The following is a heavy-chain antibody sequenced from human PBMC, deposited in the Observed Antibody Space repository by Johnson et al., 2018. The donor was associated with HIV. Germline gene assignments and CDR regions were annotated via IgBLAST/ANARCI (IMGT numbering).Heavy chain of an antibody. Sequence: QVQLVESGGGVAQPGGSLRLSCAASGFTFSSYGMHWVRQAPGKGLEWVALISSDGTNKYYADSVKDRFTISRDNSKNTLYVEMNSLRVEDTALYYCARDRCSSTTCLDAFDIWGQGTMVTVSS. V-gene: IGHV3-30*19. J-gene: IGHJ3*02. CDR3: ARDRCSSTTCLDAFDI. CDR2: ISSDGTNK. D-gene: IGHD2-2*01. CDR1: GFTFSSYG.